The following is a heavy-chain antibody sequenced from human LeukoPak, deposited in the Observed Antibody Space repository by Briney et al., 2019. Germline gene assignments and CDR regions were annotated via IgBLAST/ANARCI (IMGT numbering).Heavy chain of an antibody. Sequence: GGSPRLSCAASGFTFSNYALPWVRQAPGKGLEWVAALSYDGGDKYHADSVKGRFTISRDNSKNTLYLQMISLRTEDTAVYYCARDRGRDGYNYYFDYWGQGTLVTVSS. V-gene: IGHV3-30-3*01. D-gene: IGHD5-24*01. CDR1: GFTFSNYA. CDR2: LSYDGGDK. CDR3: ARDRGRDGYNYYFDY. J-gene: IGHJ4*02.